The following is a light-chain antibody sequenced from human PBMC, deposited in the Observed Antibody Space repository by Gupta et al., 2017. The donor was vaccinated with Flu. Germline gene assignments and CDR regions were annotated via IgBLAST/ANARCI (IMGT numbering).Light chain of an antibody. CDR2: GAS. Sequence: EIVLTQSPGTLSLSPGERATLSCRASQSVSSNYLAWYQQKPGQAPRLLIYGASTRATGIPDRFSGSGSGTDFTLTISRREPEDFAVYYCQQYGDSPGYTFGQGTKLEIK. CDR3: QQYGDSPGYT. V-gene: IGKV3-20*01. J-gene: IGKJ2*01. CDR1: QSVSSNY.